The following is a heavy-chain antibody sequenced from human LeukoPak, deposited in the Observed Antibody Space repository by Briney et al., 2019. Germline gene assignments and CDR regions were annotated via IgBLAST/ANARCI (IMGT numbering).Heavy chain of an antibody. CDR2: IIHIFGTA. V-gene: IGHV1-69*13. CDR1: GGTFSSYA. CDR3: ARDGLKNDIVVVPAAMFY. Sequence: GASVKVSCKASGGTFSSYAISWVRQAPGQGLEWMGGIIHIFGTANYAQKFQGRVTITADESTSTAYMELSSLRSEDTAVYYCARDGLKNDIVVVPAAMFYWGQGTLVTVSS. J-gene: IGHJ4*02. D-gene: IGHD2-2*01.